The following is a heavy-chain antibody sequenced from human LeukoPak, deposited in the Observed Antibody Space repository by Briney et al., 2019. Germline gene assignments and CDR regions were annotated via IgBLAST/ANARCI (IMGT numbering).Heavy chain of an antibody. CDR1: GGSISNYY. CDR2: ISYSGNT. J-gene: IGHJ4*02. V-gene: IGHV4-59*01. D-gene: IGHD3-22*01. CDR3: ARGVGSGYTDY. Sequence: SETLSLTCTVSGGSISNYYWTWIRQPPGKGLEWIGFISYSGNTNYNPSLKSRVTISLDTSKNQFSLKLISVTAADTAVYYCARGVGSGYTDYWGQGARVTVSS.